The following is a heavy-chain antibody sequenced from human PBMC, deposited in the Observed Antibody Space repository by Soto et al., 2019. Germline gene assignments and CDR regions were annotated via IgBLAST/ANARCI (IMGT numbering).Heavy chain of an antibody. CDR1: GFTFSSYS. CDR3: ARDSGYSYGQLDY. D-gene: IGHD5-18*01. J-gene: IGHJ4*02. Sequence: HPGGSLRLSCAASGFTFSSYSMNWVRQAPGKGLEWVSYISSSSSTIYYADSVKGRFTISRDNAKNSLYLQMNSLRAEDTAVYYCARDSGYSYGQLDYWGQGTLVTVSS. V-gene: IGHV3-48*01. CDR2: ISSSSSTI.